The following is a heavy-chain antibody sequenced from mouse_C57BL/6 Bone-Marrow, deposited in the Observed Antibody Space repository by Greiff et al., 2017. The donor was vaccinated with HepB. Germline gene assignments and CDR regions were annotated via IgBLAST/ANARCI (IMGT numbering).Heavy chain of an antibody. V-gene: IGHV10-1*01. Sequence: EVQLVESGGGLVQPKGSLKLSCAASGFSFNTYAMNWVRQAPGKGLEWVARIRSKSNNYATYYADSVKDRFTISRDDSESMLYPQMNNLKTEDTAMYYCVSPYSNYPAWFAYWGQGTLVTVSA. CDR2: IRSKSNNYAT. J-gene: IGHJ3*01. D-gene: IGHD2-5*01. CDR3: VSPYSNYPAWFAY. CDR1: GFSFNTYA.